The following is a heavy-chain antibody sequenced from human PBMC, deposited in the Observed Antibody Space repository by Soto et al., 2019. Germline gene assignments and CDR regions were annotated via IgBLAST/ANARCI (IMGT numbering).Heavy chain of an antibody. CDR2: ISGSGHLT. D-gene: IGHD6-19*01. CDR1: GFRFSSYA. Sequence: EVQLLESGGGLVRPGGSLRLSCAASGFRFSSYAMSWVRQAPGKGLEWVSTISGSGHLTYYADSVKGRFTISRDNSKNTLSLQMNSLRAEDTAVYYCAKYSGWYDTFDYWGQGTLVTVSS. CDR3: AKYSGWYDTFDY. J-gene: IGHJ4*02. V-gene: IGHV3-23*01.